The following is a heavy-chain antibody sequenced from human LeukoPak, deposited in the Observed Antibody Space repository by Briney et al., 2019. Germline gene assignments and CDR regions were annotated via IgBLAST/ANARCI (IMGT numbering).Heavy chain of an antibody. D-gene: IGHD2-2*01. CDR3: ARGLKGLVVPAAQGVGYYYYYMDV. Sequence: GGSLRLSCAASGFTFSSYAMSWVRQAPGKGLEWVLSISSSSSYIYYADSVKGRFTISRDNAKNSLYLQMNSLRAEDTAVYYCARGLKGLVVPAAQGVGYYYYYMDVWGKGTTVTVSS. CDR1: GFTFSSYA. J-gene: IGHJ6*03. V-gene: IGHV3-21*01. CDR2: ISSSSSYI.